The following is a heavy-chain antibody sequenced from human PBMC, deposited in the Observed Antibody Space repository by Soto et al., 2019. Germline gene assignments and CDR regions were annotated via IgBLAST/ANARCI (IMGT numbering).Heavy chain of an antibody. Sequence: GASVKVSCKASGYTFTGYYMHWVRQAPGQGLEWMGWINPNSGGTNYAQKFQGRVTMTRDTSISTAYMELSRLRSDDTAVYYCARVPYYYDSSDFDDWGQGTLVTVSS. CDR2: INPNSGGT. CDR3: ARVPYYYDSSDFDD. D-gene: IGHD3-22*01. CDR1: GYTFTGYY. V-gene: IGHV1-2*02. J-gene: IGHJ4*02.